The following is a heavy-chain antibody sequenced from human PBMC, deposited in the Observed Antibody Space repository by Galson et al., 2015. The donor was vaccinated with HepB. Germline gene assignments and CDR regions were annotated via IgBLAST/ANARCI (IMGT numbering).Heavy chain of an antibody. CDR2: ISYDGSNK. CDR3: AKDRGANYGMDV. CDR1: GFTFSSYG. V-gene: IGHV3-30*18. Sequence: SLRLSCAASGFTFSSYGMHWVRQAPGKGLEWVAVISYDGSNKYYADSVKGRFTISRDNSKNTLYLQMNSLRAEDTAVYYCAKDRGANYGMDVWGQGTTVTVSS. J-gene: IGHJ6*02.